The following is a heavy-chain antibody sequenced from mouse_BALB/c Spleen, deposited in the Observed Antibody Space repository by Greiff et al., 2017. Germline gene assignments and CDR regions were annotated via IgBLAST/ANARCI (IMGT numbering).Heavy chain of an antibody. Sequence: VQGVESGPGLVAPSQSLSITCTVSGFSLTSYGVHWVRQPPGKGLEWLGVIWAGGSTNYNSALMSRLSISKDNSKSQVFLKMNSLQTDDTAMYYCARGSGSSYGAMDYWGQGTSVTVSS. D-gene: IGHD1-1*01. CDR3: ARGSGSSYGAMDY. J-gene: IGHJ4*01. CDR1: GFSLTSYG. CDR2: IWAGGST. V-gene: IGHV2-9*02.